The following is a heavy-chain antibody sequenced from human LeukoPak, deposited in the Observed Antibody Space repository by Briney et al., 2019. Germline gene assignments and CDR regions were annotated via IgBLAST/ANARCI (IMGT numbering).Heavy chain of an antibody. CDR1: GFSFNTYD. Sequence: GGSLRLSCAASGFSFNTYDMTWVRQAPGMGLEWLSYISNSGGTIKYADSVKGRFTISRDSAENALYLQMNNRGVDDTAVYFCAGGPQYTGSFPYWGQGALVTVSS. CDR3: AGGPQYTGSFPY. CDR2: ISNSGGTI. D-gene: IGHD1-26*01. V-gene: IGHV3-48*03. J-gene: IGHJ4*02.